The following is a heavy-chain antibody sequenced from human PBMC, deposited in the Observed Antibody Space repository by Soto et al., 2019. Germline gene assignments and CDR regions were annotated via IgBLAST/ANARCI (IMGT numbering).Heavy chain of an antibody. J-gene: IGHJ6*02. Sequence: GGSLRLSCNASGFTVSSSYMSWVRQAPGMGLEWVAVIESGGTAHYADSVKGRFTISRDNPNNIIYLQLHTLRAEGTAVYYCAKDLGPLKLLNYVFYGLDVWGQGTTVTVSS. V-gene: IGHV3-53*01. CDR3: AKDLGPLKLLNYVFYGLDV. CDR2: IESGGTA. CDR1: GFTVSSSY. D-gene: IGHD2-21*02.